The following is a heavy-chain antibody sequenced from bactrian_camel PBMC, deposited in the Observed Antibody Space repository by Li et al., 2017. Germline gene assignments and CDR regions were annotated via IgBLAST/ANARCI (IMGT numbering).Heavy chain of an antibody. CDR2: LYAGVTT. D-gene: IGHD3*01. J-gene: IGHJ4*01. Sequence: HVQLVESGGASVQAGGSLRLSCAASGNQFNTFCLGWFRQAPGKEREGVASLYAGVTTFYAASVRGRFTIFQDAGRNTFYLKMNNLKPEDSAMYYCAAPLTQRKRGGFVRCPDEYNYWGQGTQVTVS. V-gene: IGHV3S53*01. CDR1: GNQFNTFC. CDR3: AAPLTQRKRGGFVRCPDEYNY.